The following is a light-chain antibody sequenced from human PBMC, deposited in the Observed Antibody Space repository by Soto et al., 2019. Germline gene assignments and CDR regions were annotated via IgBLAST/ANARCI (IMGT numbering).Light chain of an antibody. CDR2: GAS. V-gene: IGKV3-20*01. J-gene: IGKJ2*01. Sequence: EIVLTQSPGTVSLSPGERATLSCRASQSVSSRNLAWYRQKPGQAPSPLIFGASNRATGIPDRFSGSGSGTDFTLTISRLEPEDFAVYYCLRYGDSPPAYTFGQGTKLEIK. CDR1: QSVSSRN. CDR3: LRYGDSPPAYT.